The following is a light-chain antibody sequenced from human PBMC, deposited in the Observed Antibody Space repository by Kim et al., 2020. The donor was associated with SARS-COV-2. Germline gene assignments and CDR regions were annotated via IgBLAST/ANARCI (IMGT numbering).Light chain of an antibody. CDR1: QSVYSNS. CDR2: DAS. CDR3: QQYGSSPT. V-gene: IGKV3-20*01. J-gene: IGKJ1*01. Sequence: LAPGESATLSCKASQSVYSNSVAWYQQKPGQTPRLLIYDASSRATAIADRFSGSGSGTDFTLTISRLEPEDFAVYYCQQYGSSPTFGQGTKVDIK.